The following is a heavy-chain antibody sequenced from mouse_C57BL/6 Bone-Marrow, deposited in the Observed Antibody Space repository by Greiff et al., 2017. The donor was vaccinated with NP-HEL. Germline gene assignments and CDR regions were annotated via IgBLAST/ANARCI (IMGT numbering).Heavy chain of an antibody. Sequence: KLVEPGPGLVKPSQSLFLTCSITGFPITSGYYWFWIRQPPGKPLEWMGYITHSGETYYNPSLKSPITFTSAKSKNQFFLQLDSVTTEDTAMYYCAGDPHYYGSIPYWYVDVWGTGTTVTVSS. CDR1: GFPITSGYY. V-gene: IGHV12-3*01. CDR3: AGDPHYYGSIPYWYVDV. J-gene: IGHJ1*03. D-gene: IGHD1-1*01. CDR2: ITHSGET.